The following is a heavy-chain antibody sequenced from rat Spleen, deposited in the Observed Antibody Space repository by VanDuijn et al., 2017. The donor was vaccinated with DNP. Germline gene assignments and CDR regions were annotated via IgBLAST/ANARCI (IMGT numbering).Heavy chain of an antibody. J-gene: IGHJ3*01. V-gene: IGHV3-3*01. D-gene: IGHD1-12*02. CDR3: ATVHYYDGTRFAY. Sequence: EVLLQESGPGLVKPSQSLSLTCSVTFYSITSSYRWNWIRKFPGNKLEWMGYINGAGNTNYNPSLKSRISITSDTSKNQFFLQLNSVTTEDTATYYCATVHYYDGTRFAYWGQGTLVTVSS. CDR2: INGAGNT. CDR1: FYSITSSYR.